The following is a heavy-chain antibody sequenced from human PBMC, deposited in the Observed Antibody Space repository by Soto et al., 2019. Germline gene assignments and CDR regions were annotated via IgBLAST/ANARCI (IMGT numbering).Heavy chain of an antibody. J-gene: IGHJ5*02. Sequence: GESLKISCTGFGYTFTTFWISWVRQMPGKGLEWMGRIDPRDSYVNYSPSFQGHVTISVDKSISTAYLQWGSLKASDTAMYYCARLYCTTSTCDSWFDPWGQGTLVTVS. V-gene: IGHV5-10-1*01. CDR2: IDPRDSYV. CDR1: GYTFTTFW. CDR3: ARLYCTTSTCDSWFDP. D-gene: IGHD2-2*01.